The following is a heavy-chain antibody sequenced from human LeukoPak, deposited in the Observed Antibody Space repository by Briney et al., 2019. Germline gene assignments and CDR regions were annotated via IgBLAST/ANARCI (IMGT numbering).Heavy chain of an antibody. CDR1: GGTFSSYA. V-gene: IGHV1-69*05. Sequence: GASVKVSCKASGGTFSSYAISWVRQAPGQGLEGMGRIIPIFGTANYAQKFQGRVTITTDESTSTAYMEMTSLRSEDTAVYYCARVSDDGSTIGAFDIWGQGTMVTVSS. J-gene: IGHJ3*02. CDR3: ARVSDDGSTIGAFDI. CDR2: IIPIFGTA. D-gene: IGHD2-2*01.